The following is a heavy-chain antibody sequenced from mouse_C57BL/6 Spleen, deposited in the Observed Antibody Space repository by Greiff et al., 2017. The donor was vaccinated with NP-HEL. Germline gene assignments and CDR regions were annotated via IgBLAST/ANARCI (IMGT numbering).Heavy chain of an antibody. CDR1: GYTFTDHT. Sequence: LQESDAELVKPGASVKISCKVSGYTFTDHTIHWMKQRPEQGLEWIGYIYPRDGSTKYNEKFKGKATLTADKSSSTAYMQLNSLTSEDSAVYFCARWDYGSSYDWYFDVWGTGTTVTVSS. V-gene: IGHV1-78*01. J-gene: IGHJ1*03. D-gene: IGHD1-1*01. CDR3: ARWDYGSSYDWYFDV. CDR2: IYPRDGST.